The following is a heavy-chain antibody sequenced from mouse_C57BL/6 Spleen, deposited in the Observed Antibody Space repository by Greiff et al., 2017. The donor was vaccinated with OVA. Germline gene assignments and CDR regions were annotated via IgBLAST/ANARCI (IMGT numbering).Heavy chain of an antibody. CDR1: GYTFTDYY. J-gene: IGHJ3*01. CDR3: AQGLRIAY. CDR2: IYPGSGNT. D-gene: IGHD3-1*01. V-gene: IGHV1-76*01. Sequence: VQLQQSGAELVRPGASVKLSCKASGYTFTDYYINWVKQRPGQGLEWIARIYPGSGNTYYNEKFKGKATLTAEKSSSTAYMQLSSLTSEDSAVYFCAQGLRIAYWGQGTLVTVSA.